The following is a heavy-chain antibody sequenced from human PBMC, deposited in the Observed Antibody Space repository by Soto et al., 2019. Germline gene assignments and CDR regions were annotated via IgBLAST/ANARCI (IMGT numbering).Heavy chain of an antibody. J-gene: IGHJ5*02. D-gene: IGHD2-15*01. CDR1: GFTFGIYS. CDR3: ARGDRFRCSGDRCFSDGLFLS. Sequence: EVQLVESGGGLVQRGESLRLSCAASGFTFGIYSMNWVRQAPGKGLEWISYINGSSSTMYYADSVKGRFIISRDNADNSLYLQMTSLRDAGTAVYYFARGDRFRCSGDRCFSDGLFLSWGQGTLVTVSS. CDR2: INGSSSTM. V-gene: IGHV3-48*02.